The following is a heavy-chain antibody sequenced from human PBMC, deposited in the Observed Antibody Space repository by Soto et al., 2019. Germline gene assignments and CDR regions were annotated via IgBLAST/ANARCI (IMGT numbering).Heavy chain of an antibody. D-gene: IGHD3-10*01. CDR2: IYPGDSDT. CDR1: GYSFANYW. J-gene: IGHJ6*02. Sequence: GESLKLSCQGAGYSFANYWIAWVRQMPGKDLEWVGVIYPGDSDTRYSPSFRGQVTISADKSISHVYLQWSSLKASDTAMYYCARNRLRQYYYGMDVWGQGTTVTVSS. V-gene: IGHV5-51*01. CDR3: ARNRLRQYYYGMDV.